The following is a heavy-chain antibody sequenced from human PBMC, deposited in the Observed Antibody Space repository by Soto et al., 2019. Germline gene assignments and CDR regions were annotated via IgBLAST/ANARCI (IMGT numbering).Heavy chain of an antibody. J-gene: IGHJ4*02. CDR1: GGSISSYY. CDR3: ARVSSSGGDFDY. Sequence: SETLSLTCTVSGGSISSYYWSWIRQPPGKGLEWIGYIYYSGSTNYNPSLKSRVTISVDTSKNQFSLKLSSVTAADTAVYYCARVSSSGGDFDYWGQGTLVTVSS. D-gene: IGHD6-6*01. CDR2: IYYSGST. V-gene: IGHV4-59*01.